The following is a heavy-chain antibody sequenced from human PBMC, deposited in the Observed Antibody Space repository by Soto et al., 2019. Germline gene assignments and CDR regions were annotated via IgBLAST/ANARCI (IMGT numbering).Heavy chain of an antibody. J-gene: IGHJ4*02. CDR1: GGSFSAYY. V-gene: IGHV4-34*12. CDR2: IIHSEST. D-gene: IGHD1-1*01. Sequence: PSETLSLTCAVYGGSFSAYYWSWVRQPPGKGLEWIGEIIHSESTKYNPSLKSRVTISVDTSKNQFSLKLSSVTAADTAVYYCARESDPQLVFDYWGQGTLVTVSS. CDR3: ARESDPQLVFDY.